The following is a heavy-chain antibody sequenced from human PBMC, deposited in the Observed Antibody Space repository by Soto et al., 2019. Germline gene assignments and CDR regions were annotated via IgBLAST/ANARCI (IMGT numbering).Heavy chain of an antibody. J-gene: IGHJ4*02. CDR3: AKGTAVTTGDMAY. Sequence: EVQLLESGGGLVQPGGSLRLSCAASGFTFSSFAMTWVRQAPGKGLEWVSSLTGSGDSTYYADSVKGRFTISRYNSKSTLYLQMNRLRADDTALYYCAKGTAVTTGDMAYLGQGTLVTVSS. V-gene: IGHV3-23*01. CDR2: LTGSGDST. CDR1: GFTFSSFA. D-gene: IGHD4-17*01.